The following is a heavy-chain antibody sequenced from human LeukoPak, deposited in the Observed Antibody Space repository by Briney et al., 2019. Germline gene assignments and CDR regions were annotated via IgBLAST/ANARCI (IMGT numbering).Heavy chain of an antibody. D-gene: IGHD2-21*01. V-gene: IGHV1-69*13. CDR1: GGTFSSYA. CDR3: ARGVTYCGGDCYGY. Sequence: SVKVSCKASGGTFSSYAISWVRQAPGQGLEWMGGIIPIFGTANYAQKFQGRVTITADESTSTAYMELSSLRSEDTAVYYCARGVTYCGGDCYGYWGRGTLVTVSS. CDR2: IIPIFGTA. J-gene: IGHJ4*02.